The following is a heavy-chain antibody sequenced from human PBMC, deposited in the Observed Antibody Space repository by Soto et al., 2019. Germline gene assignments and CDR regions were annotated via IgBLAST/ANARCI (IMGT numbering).Heavy chain of an antibody. V-gene: IGHV3-74*01. CDR2: INGDGSST. J-gene: IGHJ5*02. Sequence: EMQLVESGGGLVQPGQSLRLSCAASGFVFSNYWMHWVRQTPGKGLVWVSRINGDGSSTSYADSVRGRFTISRDNAKNALYLHMDSLRTEDTALYYCARFRVDGDAVPWGQGTLVTVFS. CDR3: ARFRVDGDAVP. D-gene: IGHD4-17*01. CDR1: GFVFSNYW.